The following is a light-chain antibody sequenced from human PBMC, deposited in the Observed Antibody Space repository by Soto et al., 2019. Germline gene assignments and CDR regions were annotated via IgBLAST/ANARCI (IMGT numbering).Light chain of an antibody. CDR1: SSDVGAYNY. Sequence: QSALTQPPSASGSPGQSVTISCTGTSSDVGAYNYVSWCQQHPGKAPKLMISEVNKRPSGVPDRFSGSKSGNTASLTVSGLQPEDEADYYCSSYGGPNNSNYVFGTGTKVTVL. V-gene: IGLV2-8*01. J-gene: IGLJ1*01. CDR2: EVN. CDR3: SSYGGPNNSNYV.